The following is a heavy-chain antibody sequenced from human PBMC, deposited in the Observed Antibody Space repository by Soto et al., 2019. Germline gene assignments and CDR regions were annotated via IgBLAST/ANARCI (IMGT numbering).Heavy chain of an antibody. CDR1: GGSFSGYY. V-gene: IGHV4-34*01. Sequence: SHTLSLTCAVYGGSFSGYYWSWIRQPPGKGLEWIGEINHSGSTNYNPSLKSRVTISVHTYKNQFSLKLSSVTAADTAVYYCALRRYSSSYYYYYMDVWGKGTTVTVSS. J-gene: IGHJ6*03. CDR2: INHSGST. CDR3: ALRRYSSSYYYYYMDV. D-gene: IGHD6-6*01.